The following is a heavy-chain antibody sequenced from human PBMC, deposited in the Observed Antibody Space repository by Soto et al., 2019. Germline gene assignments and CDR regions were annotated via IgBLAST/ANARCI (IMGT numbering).Heavy chain of an antibody. CDR2: IYYSGST. D-gene: IGHD6-19*01. CDR1: GGSISSSSYY. CDR3: ARLGSIGWLVPYYYYGMDV. V-gene: IGHV4-39*01. Sequence: SETLSLTCTVSGGSISSSSYYWGWIRQPPGKGLEWIGSIYYSGSTYYNPSLKSRVTISVDTSKNQFSLKLSSVTAADTAVYYCARLGSIGWLVPYYYYGMDVWGQGTTVTVSS. J-gene: IGHJ6*02.